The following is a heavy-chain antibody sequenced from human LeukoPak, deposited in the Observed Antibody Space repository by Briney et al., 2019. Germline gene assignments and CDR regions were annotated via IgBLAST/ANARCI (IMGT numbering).Heavy chain of an antibody. V-gene: IGHV3-23*01. Sequence: GGSLRLSCTVSGFTFSSYAMSWVRQAPGKGLEWVSTISGSGGSTYYADSVKGRFTISRDKSKNTLYLQVYSLRVEDTAVYYCAKLGLGSGNYWGQGTLVTVSA. J-gene: IGHJ4*02. CDR1: GFTFSSYA. CDR3: AKLGLGSGNY. D-gene: IGHD3-10*01. CDR2: ISGSGGST.